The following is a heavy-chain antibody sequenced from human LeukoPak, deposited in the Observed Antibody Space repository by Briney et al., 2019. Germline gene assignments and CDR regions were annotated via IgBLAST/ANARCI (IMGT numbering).Heavy chain of an antibody. Sequence: GGSLRLSCAASGFTFSSYSMNWVRQAPGKGLEWVSSISSSSSYIYYADSVKGRFTISRDNAKNSLYLQMNSLRAEDTALYHCARDVAGYSSGWYDYWGQGTLVTVSS. D-gene: IGHD6-19*01. CDR2: ISSSSSYI. CDR1: GFTFSSYS. CDR3: ARDVAGYSSGWYDY. V-gene: IGHV3-21*04. J-gene: IGHJ4*02.